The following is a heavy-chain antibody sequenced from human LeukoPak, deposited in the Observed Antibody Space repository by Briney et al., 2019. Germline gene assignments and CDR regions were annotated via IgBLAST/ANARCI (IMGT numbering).Heavy chain of an antibody. CDR3: ARAEYDSSGYRATVNWFDP. Sequence: SETLSLTCTVSGGSISSYYWTWIRQPAGKGLEWIGRTHTSGSTNYNPSLKSRVTISVDTSKNQFSLKLSSVTAADTAVYYCARAEYDSSGYRATVNWFDPWGQGTLVTVSS. J-gene: IGHJ5*02. CDR2: THTSGST. D-gene: IGHD3-22*01. CDR1: GGSISSYY. V-gene: IGHV4-4*07.